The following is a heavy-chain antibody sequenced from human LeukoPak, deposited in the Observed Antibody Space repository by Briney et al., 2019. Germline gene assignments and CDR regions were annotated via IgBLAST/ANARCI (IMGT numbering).Heavy chain of an antibody. CDR1: GFTFSSYG. V-gene: IGHV3-30*03. D-gene: IGHD2-8*02. J-gene: IGHJ4*02. CDR3: VCLTD. CDR2: ISYDGSNK. Sequence: GGLLRLSCAVSGFTFSSYGMDWVGRAPGKGLEWVAVISYDGSNKYYADSVKGRFTISRDNSKNTLYLQMNSLRAEDTAVYYCVCLTDGGRGALVTVSS.